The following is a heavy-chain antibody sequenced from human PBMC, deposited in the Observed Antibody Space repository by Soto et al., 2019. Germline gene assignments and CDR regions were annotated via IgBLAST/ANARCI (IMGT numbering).Heavy chain of an antibody. V-gene: IGHV1-46*03. D-gene: IGHD2-2*01. CDR2: INPSGGNI. J-gene: IGHJ4*02. Sequence: QVQLVQSGAEVKKPGASVKVSCKASGYTFTTYYIHWVRQAPGQGLEWMGIINPSGGNITYAQKFPGRVTMTRDTSTSTVYMELSSLRSEDTAVYYCGRDGGYQRFASWGQGALVTVSS. CDR3: GRDGGYQRFAS. CDR1: GYTFTTYY.